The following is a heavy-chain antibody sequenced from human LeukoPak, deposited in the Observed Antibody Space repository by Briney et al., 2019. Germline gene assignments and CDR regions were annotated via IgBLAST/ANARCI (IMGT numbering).Heavy chain of an antibody. CDR2: IYYSGST. D-gene: IGHD3-3*01. CDR3: ARVWSGYDVFDI. V-gene: IGHV4-59*01. CDR1: GGSISRYY. J-gene: IGHJ3*02. Sequence: SETLSLTCTVSGGSISRYYWSWIRQLPGKGLEWIGYIYYSGSTNYKPSLKSRVTISVDASKNQFSLKLRSVTAADTAVYYCARVWSGYDVFDIWGQATMVTVSS.